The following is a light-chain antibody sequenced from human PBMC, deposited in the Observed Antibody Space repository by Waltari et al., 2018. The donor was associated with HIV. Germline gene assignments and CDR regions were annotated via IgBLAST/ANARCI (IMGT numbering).Light chain of an antibody. Sequence: QSALTQPPSASGSLGQSVTISCTGSSSDIGAYDFVSWFQQHPHSAPKLLLYEVTRPPSTVSARFSGCRSGNTAFLTVAGLQPDDEATYFCSSYGDSLRVLFGGGTNVTVL. CDR1: SSDIGAYDF. V-gene: IGLV2-8*01. CDR2: EVT. J-gene: IGLJ3*02. CDR3: SSYGDSLRVL.